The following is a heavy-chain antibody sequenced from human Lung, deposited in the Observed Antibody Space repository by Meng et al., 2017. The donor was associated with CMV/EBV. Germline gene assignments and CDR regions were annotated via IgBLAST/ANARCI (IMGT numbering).Heavy chain of an antibody. CDR1: GFTFSTYA. Sequence: ESXKISXGASGFTFSTYAMNWVRQAPGGRPEWVSLISTSGSSTYYADSVEGRFTVSRDDSTSTLYLQMNGLRHDDTAIYYCVKDLDSTGWYDVDFWGQGTXVTVSS. CDR3: VKDLDSTGWYDVDF. D-gene: IGHD6-19*01. CDR2: ISTSGSST. J-gene: IGHJ4*02. V-gene: IGHV3-23*01.